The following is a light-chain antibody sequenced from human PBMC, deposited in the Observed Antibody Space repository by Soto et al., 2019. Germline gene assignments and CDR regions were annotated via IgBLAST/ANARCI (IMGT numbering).Light chain of an antibody. CDR2: GAS. CDR3: QQYNNWPIT. V-gene: IGKV3D-15*01. CDR1: QSLSNN. Sequence: EIVLTQSPGTLSLSPGERATLSCRASQSLSNNIYLAWYQQKPGQAPRLLIYGASSRATGIPDRFSGSGSGTEFTLTVSSLQSEDFAVYYCQQYNNWPITFGQGTRLEIK. J-gene: IGKJ5*01.